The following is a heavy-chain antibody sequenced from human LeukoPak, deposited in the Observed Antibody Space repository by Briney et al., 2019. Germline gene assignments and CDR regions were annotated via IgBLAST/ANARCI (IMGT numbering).Heavy chain of an antibody. CDR1: GFTFSSYS. CDR2: ISSSSSYI. CDR3: ASLIAVAGNGPGFDY. J-gene: IGHJ4*02. Sequence: GGSLRLSCAASGFTFSSYSMNWVRQAPGEGLEWVSSISSSSSYIYYADSVKGRFTISRDNAKNSLYLQMNSLRAEDTAVYYCASLIAVAGNGPGFDYWGQGTLVTVSS. V-gene: IGHV3-21*01. D-gene: IGHD6-19*01.